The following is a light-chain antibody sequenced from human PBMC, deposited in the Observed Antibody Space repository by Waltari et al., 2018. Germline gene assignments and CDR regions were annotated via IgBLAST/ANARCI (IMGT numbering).Light chain of an antibody. V-gene: IGKV1-5*03. CDR2: TAS. J-gene: IGKJ2*01. Sequence: DIQMTQSPSTLSTSIGDRVTITCRASQTIRSWLAWYQQKPGKAPKLLINTASSLESWVPSRFSGSGSGTEFTLTISSLQPDDFATYYCQQYDRLPVTFGQGTKLEIK. CDR1: QTIRSW. CDR3: QQYDRLPVT.